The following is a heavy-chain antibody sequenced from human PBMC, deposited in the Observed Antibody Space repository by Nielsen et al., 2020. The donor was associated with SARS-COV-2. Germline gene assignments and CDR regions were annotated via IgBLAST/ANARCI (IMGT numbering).Heavy chain of an antibody. D-gene: IGHD6-19*01. CDR2: IKQDGSEK. Sequence: GGSLRLSCAASGFTFSSYWMSWVRQAPGKGLEWVANIKQDGSEKYYVDSVKGRFTISRDNAKNSLYLQMNSLRAEDTAVYYCARDMLSRSGWDYYFDYWGQGTLVTVSS. V-gene: IGHV3-7*01. CDR1: GFTFSSYW. J-gene: IGHJ4*02. CDR3: ARDMLSRSGWDYYFDY.